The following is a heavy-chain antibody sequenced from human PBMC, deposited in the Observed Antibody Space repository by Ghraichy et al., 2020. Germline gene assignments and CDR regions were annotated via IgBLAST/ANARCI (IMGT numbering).Heavy chain of an antibody. CDR2: IWYDGSNK. CDR1: GFTFSSYG. J-gene: IGHJ3*02. Sequence: GGSLRLSCAASGFTFSSYGMHWVRQAPGKGLEWVAVIWYDGSNKYYADSVKGRFTISRDNSKNTLYLQMNSLRAEDTAVYYCARVVPAANAFDIWGQGTMVTVSS. CDR3: ARVVPAANAFDI. D-gene: IGHD2-2*01. V-gene: IGHV3-33*01.